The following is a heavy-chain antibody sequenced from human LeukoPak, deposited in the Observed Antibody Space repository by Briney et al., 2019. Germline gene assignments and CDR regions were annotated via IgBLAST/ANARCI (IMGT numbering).Heavy chain of an antibody. V-gene: IGHV4-34*01. CDR2: INHSGST. D-gene: IGHD3-22*01. J-gene: IGHJ4*02. CDR1: GGSFSGYY. CDR3: AIALVRSLLLRFDY. Sequence: SETLSLTCAVYGGSFSGYYWSWIRQPPGKGLEWIGEINHSGSTNYNPSLKSRVTISVDTSKNQFSLKLSSVTAADTAAYYCAIALVRSLLLRFDYWGQGTLVTVSS.